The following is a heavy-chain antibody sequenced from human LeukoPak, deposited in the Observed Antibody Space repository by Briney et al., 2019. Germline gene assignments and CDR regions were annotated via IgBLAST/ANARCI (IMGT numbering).Heavy chain of an antibody. J-gene: IGHJ4*02. CDR1: GFTLSSYA. Sequence: GSLKLSRSASGFTLSSYAIQWVRQGPGQGLEWVAVISYDGSNKYYADSVKGRFTISRDNSKNTLYLQMNSLRAEDTAVYYCAREFITMIVVVIPFDYWGQGTLVTVSS. V-gene: IGHV3-30-3*01. CDR2: ISYDGSNK. CDR3: AREFITMIVVVIPFDY. D-gene: IGHD3-22*01.